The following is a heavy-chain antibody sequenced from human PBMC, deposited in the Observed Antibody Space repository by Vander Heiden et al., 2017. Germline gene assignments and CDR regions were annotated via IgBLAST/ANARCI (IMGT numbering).Heavy chain of an antibody. CDR1: GGTSSGNRYY. J-gene: IGHJ4*01. CDR3: ARLEAYGGGLDF. D-gene: IGHD2-21*01. V-gene: IGHV4-39*02. Sequence: QLQPQESGPGLLKPSETPTLTGTVPGGTSSGNRYYCGWIRQPPGKGLETNGENTSRGKTYYSPSLESRLNISVDTSKNPFSLRLSSLSAADTAVYYCARLEAYGGGLDFWGQGILVTVSS. CDR2: NTSRGKT.